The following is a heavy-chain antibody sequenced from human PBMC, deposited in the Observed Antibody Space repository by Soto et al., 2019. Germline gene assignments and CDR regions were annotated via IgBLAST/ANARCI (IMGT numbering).Heavy chain of an antibody. CDR3: AKGFRGGGNLDAFDI. CDR2: ISYDGSNN. Sequence: QVQLVESGGGVVQPGRSLSLSCAASGFTFSSYGMYWVRQAPGKGLECVAVISYDGSNNYYADSVKGRFTISRDNSKNTLYLQMNSLRAEDTAVYYCAKGFRGGGNLDAFDIWGQGTMVTVSS. D-gene: IGHD2-15*01. CDR1: GFTFSSYG. V-gene: IGHV3-30*18. J-gene: IGHJ3*02.